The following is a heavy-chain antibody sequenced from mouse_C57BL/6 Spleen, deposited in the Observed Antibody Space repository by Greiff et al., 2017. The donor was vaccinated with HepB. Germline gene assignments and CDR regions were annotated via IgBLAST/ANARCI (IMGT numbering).Heavy chain of an antibody. V-gene: IGHV1-53*01. J-gene: IGHJ4*01. CDR2: INPSNGGT. CDR1: GYTFTSYW. D-gene: IGHD2-1*01. Sequence: QVQLQQSGTELVKPGASVKLSCKASGYTFTSYWMHWVKQRPGQGLEWIGNINPSNGGTNYNEKFKSKATLTVDKSSSTAYMQLSSLTSEDSAVYYCARGTTVTWDYYAMDYWGQGTSVTVSS. CDR3: ARGTTVTWDYYAMDY.